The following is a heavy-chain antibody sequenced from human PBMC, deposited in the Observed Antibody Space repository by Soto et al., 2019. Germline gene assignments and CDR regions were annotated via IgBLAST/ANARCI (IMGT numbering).Heavy chain of an antibody. Sequence: GGSLRLSXAASGFTFSGYWMSWVRQAPGKGLEWVANIKEDGSEKNYVDSVGGRFTISRDNAMNSLYLEMNSLRAEDTAVYYCARSGSENDFWGQGTLVTVSS. CDR2: IKEDGSEK. CDR3: ARSGSENDF. V-gene: IGHV3-7*03. D-gene: IGHD5-12*01. J-gene: IGHJ4*02. CDR1: GFTFSGYW.